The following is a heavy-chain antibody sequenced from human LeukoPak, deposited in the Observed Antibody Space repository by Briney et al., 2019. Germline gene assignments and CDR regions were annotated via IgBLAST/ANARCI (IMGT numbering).Heavy chain of an antibody. D-gene: IGHD6-19*01. CDR1: GYTFTGYY. CDR3: AKMDAVAVVGYYYYYMDV. Sequence: ASVKVSCKASGYTFTGYYMHWVRQAPGQGLEWMGWINPNSGGTNYAQKFQGRVTMTRDTSISTAYMELSRLRSDDTAVYYCAKMDAVAVVGYYYYYMDVWGKGITVTVSS. J-gene: IGHJ6*03. CDR2: INPNSGGT. V-gene: IGHV1-2*02.